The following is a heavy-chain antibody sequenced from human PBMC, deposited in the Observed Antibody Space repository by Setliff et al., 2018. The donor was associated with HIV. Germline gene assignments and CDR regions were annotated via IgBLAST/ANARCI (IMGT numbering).Heavy chain of an antibody. CDR1: GGFISSSSYY. J-gene: IGHJ4*02. Sequence: SETLSLTCTVSGGFISSSSYYWGWIRQPPGKGLEWIGSIFNDGRTYYNPALKSRITIPMDTSTNQFSLKLRSVTAADTAVYFCARHFPSISLFFGDPGPFDRWGQGALVTVSS. D-gene: IGHD3-10*01. CDR2: IFNDGRT. CDR3: ARHFPSISLFFGDPGPFDR. V-gene: IGHV4-39*01.